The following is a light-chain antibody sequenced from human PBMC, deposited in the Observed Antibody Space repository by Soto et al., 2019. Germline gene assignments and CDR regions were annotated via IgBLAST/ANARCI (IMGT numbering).Light chain of an antibody. Sequence: QSALTQPASVSGSPGQSITISCTGTSSDVGGYNYVSWYQQHPGKAPKLMIYDVSNRPSGVSNRFSGSKSGNTASLTISGLQDEDEADYYCSSYTSSSTLWVVFGGGTKLTVL. V-gene: IGLV2-14*01. CDR1: SSDVGGYNY. CDR2: DVS. CDR3: SSYTSSSTLWVV. J-gene: IGLJ2*01.